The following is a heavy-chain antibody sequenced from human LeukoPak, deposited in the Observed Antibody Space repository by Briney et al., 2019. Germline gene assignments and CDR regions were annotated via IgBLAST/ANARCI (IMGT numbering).Heavy chain of an antibody. CDR2: FDPEDGET. CDR3: ARDLTGGEVW. CDR1: GYTLTEFS. D-gene: IGHD2-15*01. Sequence: ASVKVSCKVSGYTLTEFSMHWVRQAPGPGLEWMGGFDPEDGETIYAQKFQGRVTMTEDTSTDTAYMEVSGLTSDATAMYYGARDLTGGEVWWGPGTLVTVS. V-gene: IGHV1-24*01. J-gene: IGHJ4*02.